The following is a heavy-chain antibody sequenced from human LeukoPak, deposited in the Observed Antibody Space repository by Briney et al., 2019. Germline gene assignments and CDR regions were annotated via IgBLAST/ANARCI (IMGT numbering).Heavy chain of an antibody. D-gene: IGHD3-22*01. J-gene: IGHJ4*02. CDR1: GFTFSSYS. V-gene: IGHV3-21*01. Sequence: PGGSLRLSCAASGFTFSSYSMNWVRQAPGKGLEWVSSISSSSSYIYYADSVKGRFTISRDNAKNSLYLQMSSLRAEDTAVYYCARDDYYYDSSGSFDYWGQGTLVTVSS. CDR3: ARDDYYYDSSGSFDY. CDR2: ISSSSSYI.